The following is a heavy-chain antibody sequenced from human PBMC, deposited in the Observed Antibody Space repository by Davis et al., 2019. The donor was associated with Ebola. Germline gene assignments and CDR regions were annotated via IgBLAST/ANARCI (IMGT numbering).Heavy chain of an antibody. CDR3: AKADTVTSAFDY. CDR1: GFTFDDYA. CDR2: ISWNSGSI. V-gene: IGHV3-9*03. Sequence: SLKISCAASGFTFDDYAMHWVRQAPGKGLEWVSGISWNSGSIGYADSVKGRFTISRDNAKNSLYLQMNSLRAEDMALYYCAKADTVTSAFDYWGQGTLVTVSS. J-gene: IGHJ4*02. D-gene: IGHD4-11*01.